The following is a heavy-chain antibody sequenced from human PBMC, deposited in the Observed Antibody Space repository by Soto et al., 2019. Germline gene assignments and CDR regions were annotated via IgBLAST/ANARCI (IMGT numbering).Heavy chain of an antibody. Sequence: ASVKVSCKASGYTFTSYGISWVRQAPGQGLEWMGWNSAYNGNTNYAQKLQGRVTMTTDTSTSTAYMELRSLRSDDTAVYYCARVEDCSSTSCYRTGWFDPWGQGTLVTVSS. CDR3: ARVEDCSSTSCYRTGWFDP. V-gene: IGHV1-18*04. J-gene: IGHJ5*02. D-gene: IGHD2-2*01. CDR1: GYTFTSYG. CDR2: NSAYNGNT.